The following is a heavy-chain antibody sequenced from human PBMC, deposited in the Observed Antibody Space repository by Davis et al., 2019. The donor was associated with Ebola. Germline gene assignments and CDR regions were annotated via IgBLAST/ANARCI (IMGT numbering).Heavy chain of an antibody. J-gene: IGHJ5*02. CDR2: INPNDGRT. CDR1: GYTFTNYY. CDR3: ARGKGSSWGYNWFDP. D-gene: IGHD6-13*01. Sequence: AASVKVSCKASGYTFTNYYMHWVRQAPGQGLEWMGMINPNDGRTIYAQKFQGRVTMTRNTSISTAYMELSSLRSEDTAVYYCARGKGSSWGYNWFDPWGQGTLVTVSS. V-gene: IGHV1-46*01.